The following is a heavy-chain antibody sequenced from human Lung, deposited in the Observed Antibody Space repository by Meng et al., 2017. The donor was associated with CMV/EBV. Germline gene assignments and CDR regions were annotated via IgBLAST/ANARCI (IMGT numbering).Heavy chain of an antibody. J-gene: IGHJ5*02. CDR3: ARDALSRGYCSSTSCYRANWFDP. CDR1: GGSVSSGSYY. CDR2: IYYSGST. Sequence: GSLRLSCTVSGGSVSSGSYYWSWIRQPPGKGLEWIGYIYYSGSTNYNPSLKSRVTISVDTSKNQFSLKLSSVAAADTAVYYCARDALSRGYCSSTSCYRANWFDPWGQGTLVTVSS. D-gene: IGHD2-2*02. V-gene: IGHV4-61*01.